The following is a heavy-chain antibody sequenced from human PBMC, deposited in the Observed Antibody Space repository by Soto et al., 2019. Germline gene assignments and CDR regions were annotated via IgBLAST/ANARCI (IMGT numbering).Heavy chain of an antibody. V-gene: IGHV1-18*01. CDR2: ISAYTGNT. CDR1: GYTFTSHG. J-gene: IGHJ5*02. D-gene: IGHD6-6*01. Sequence: ASVKVSCKASGYTFTSHGIRCVRPAPGQALEWMGWISAYTGNTNYAQKLQGRVTMTTDTSTSTAYMELRSLRSDDTAVYYCARVPRPYSSSSEWWFDPWGQGTLVTVSS. CDR3: ARVPRPYSSSSEWWFDP.